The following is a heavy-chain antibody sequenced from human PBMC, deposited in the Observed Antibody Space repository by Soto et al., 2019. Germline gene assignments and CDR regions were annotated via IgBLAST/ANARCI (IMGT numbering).Heavy chain of an antibody. CDR3: AKTGERWGYYDSSGYYLSGSTPFEY. CDR1: GFTFSSYA. J-gene: IGHJ4*02. CDR2: ISGSGGST. Sequence: GGSLRLSCAASGFTFSSYAMSWVRQAPGKGLEWVSAISGSGGSTYYADSVKGRFTISRDNSKNTLYLQMNSLRAEDTAVYYCAKTGERWGYYDSSGYYLSGSTPFEYWGQGTLVTVSS. V-gene: IGHV3-23*01. D-gene: IGHD3-22*01.